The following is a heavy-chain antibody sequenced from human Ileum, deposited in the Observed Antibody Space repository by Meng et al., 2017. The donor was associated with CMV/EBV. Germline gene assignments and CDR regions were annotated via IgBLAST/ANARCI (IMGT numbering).Heavy chain of an antibody. CDR3: AREPPGY. J-gene: IGHJ4*02. Sequence: QVQLQESGPGLVKTSQTLSLTCTVAGGSISRGNYHSSWIRQPAGKGLGWIGRIYTNGRATYNPSLESRVTISLDTSKNQFSLKLNSVTAADTAVYYCAREPPGYWGQGILVTVSS. CDR2: IYTNGRA. CDR1: GGSISRGNYH. V-gene: IGHV4-61*02.